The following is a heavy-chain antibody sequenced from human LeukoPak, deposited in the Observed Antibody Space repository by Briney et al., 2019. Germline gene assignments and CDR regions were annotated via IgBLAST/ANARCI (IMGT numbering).Heavy chain of an antibody. CDR3: ARESPAGIVVADYYTDV. D-gene: IGHD3-22*01. J-gene: IGHJ6*03. CDR1: GGSISSGSYY. V-gene: IGHV4-61*02. Sequence: PSETLSLTCTVSGGSISSGSYYWSWIRQPAGKGLEWIGRIYTSGSTNYNPSLKSRVTISIDTSKNQFSLKLSSVTAADTAVYYCARESPAGIVVADYYTDVWGKGTTVTVSS. CDR2: IYTSGST.